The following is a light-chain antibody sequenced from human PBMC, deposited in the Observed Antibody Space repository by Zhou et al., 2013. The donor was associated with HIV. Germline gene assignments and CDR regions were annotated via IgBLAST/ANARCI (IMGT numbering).Light chain of an antibody. CDR1: SSDVGGYNY. CDR3: SSYAGSNLIYVV. V-gene: IGLV2-8*01. CDR2: EVS. J-gene: IGLJ2*01. Sequence: QSALTQPPSASGSPGQSVTISCTGTSSDVGGYNYVSWYQQHPGKAPKLIIYEVSKRPSGVPDRFSGSKSGNTASLTVSGLQAEDEADYYCSSYAGSNLIYVVFGGGTKLTVL.